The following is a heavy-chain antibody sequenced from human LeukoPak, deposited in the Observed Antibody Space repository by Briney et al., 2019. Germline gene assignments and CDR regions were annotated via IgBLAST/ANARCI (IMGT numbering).Heavy chain of an antibody. CDR1: GFTFSNAW. J-gene: IGHJ4*02. CDR2: ISSSSSYI. D-gene: IGHD1-26*01. CDR3: ARGSHWSGSYYDY. Sequence: GGSLRLSCAASGFTFSNAWMSWVRQAPGKGLEWVSSISSSSSYIYYADSVKGRFTISRDNAKNSLYLQMNSLRAEDTAVYYCARGSHWSGSYYDYWGQGTLVTVSS. V-gene: IGHV3-21*01.